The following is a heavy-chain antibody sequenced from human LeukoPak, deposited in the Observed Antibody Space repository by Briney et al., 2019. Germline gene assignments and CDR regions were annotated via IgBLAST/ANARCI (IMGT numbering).Heavy chain of an antibody. J-gene: IGHJ4*02. CDR3: VRDMTARSWHAFDS. V-gene: IGHV3-48*03. CDR1: RFTFSSHD. Sequence: GGSLRLSCAASRFTFSSHDMDWVRQAPGKGLERISHITTSSDDTHYADSVKGGFIISRDNVKDSLYLQMNSLRAEDRAVYYCVRDMTARSWHAFDSWGRGTLVTVSS. CDR2: ITTSSDDT. D-gene: IGHD6-13*01.